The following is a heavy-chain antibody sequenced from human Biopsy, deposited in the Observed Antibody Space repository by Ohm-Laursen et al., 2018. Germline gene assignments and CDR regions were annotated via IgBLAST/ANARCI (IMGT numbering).Heavy chain of an antibody. V-gene: IGHV4-59*08. CDR2: ISDSGST. CDR3: ARRGSGGRSFDH. J-gene: IGHJ4*02. D-gene: IGHD2-15*01. Sequence: GTLSLTCSASGGSISSFYWTWIRQPPGKGPEWIGDISDSGSTNYKPSLKSRVIISVDTPKNQFSLNLSSVTAADTAVYYCARRGSGGRSFDHWGQGTLVTVSS. CDR1: GGSISSFY.